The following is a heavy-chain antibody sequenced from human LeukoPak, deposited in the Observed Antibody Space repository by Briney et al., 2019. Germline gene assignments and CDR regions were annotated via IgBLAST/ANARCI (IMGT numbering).Heavy chain of an antibody. Sequence: PGGSLRLSCTGSGFTFGDDAMSWFRQAPGKGLEWVGFIRVKTYGGTAEYAASVKDRFTISRDDSKSIAYLQINSLRTEDTAVYYCSRSRCSSSTCSWGQETLVTVSS. J-gene: IGHJ4*02. CDR1: GFTFGDDA. CDR3: SRSRCSSSTCS. D-gene: IGHD6-13*01. V-gene: IGHV3-49*03. CDR2: IRVKTYGGTA.